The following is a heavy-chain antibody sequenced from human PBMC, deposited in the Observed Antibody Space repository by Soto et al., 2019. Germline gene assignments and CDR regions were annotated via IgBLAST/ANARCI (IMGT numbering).Heavy chain of an antibody. CDR2: IYYSGST. J-gene: IGHJ3*02. CDR1: GGSISSSSYY. V-gene: IGHV4-39*07. CDR3: ARDLMNYYDSSPPGAFDI. Sequence: SETLSLTCTVSGGSISSSSYYWGWIRQPPGKGLEWIGYIYYSGSTYYNPSLKSRVTISVDTSKNQFSLKLSSVTAADTAVYYCARDLMNYYDSSPPGAFDIWGQGTMVTVSS. D-gene: IGHD3-22*01.